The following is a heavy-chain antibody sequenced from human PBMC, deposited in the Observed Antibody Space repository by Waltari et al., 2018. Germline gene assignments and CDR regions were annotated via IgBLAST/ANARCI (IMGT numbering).Heavy chain of an antibody. CDR1: GYSISSGYY. J-gene: IGHJ4*02. CDR2: IYHSGST. Sequence: QVQLQESGPGLVKPSETLSLTCAVSGYSISSGYYWGWIRQPPGKGLEWIGSIYHSGSTYYNPSLKSRVTISVDTSKNQFSLKLSSVTAADTAVYYCAGHGGVYYGDHIDYWGQGTLVTVSS. V-gene: IGHV4-38-2*01. D-gene: IGHD4-17*01. CDR3: AGHGGVYYGDHIDY.